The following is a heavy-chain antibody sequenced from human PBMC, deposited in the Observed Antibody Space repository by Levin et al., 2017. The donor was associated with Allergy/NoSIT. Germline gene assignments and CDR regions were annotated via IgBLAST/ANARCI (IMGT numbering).Heavy chain of an antibody. J-gene: IGHJ4*02. CDR2: ISFDGESK. CDR3: ARFDRGVTPFDF. V-gene: IGHV3-30*03. CDR1: GFQFSLYV. D-gene: IGHD3-9*01. Sequence: PGESLKISCATSGFQFSLYVMHWVRQTPDKRLEWVSLISFDGESKEYADSVKGRFTISRDNSNNSLYLQMNSLTHEDTAVYFCARFDRGVTPFDFWGRGTLVTVSS.